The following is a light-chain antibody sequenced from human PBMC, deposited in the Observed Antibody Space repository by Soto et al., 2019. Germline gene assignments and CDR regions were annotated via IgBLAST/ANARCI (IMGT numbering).Light chain of an antibody. CDR1: SSDVGGYNY. Sequence: QSALTQPASVSGSPGQSITISCTGTSSDVGGYNYVSWYQQHPGKAPKLMIYEVSHRPSGVSNRFSGSKSCNTASLTISGLQAEDEADYYCSSYTSSSTLGHVVFGGGTKLTVL. V-gene: IGLV2-14*01. CDR2: EVS. CDR3: SSYTSSSTLGHVV. J-gene: IGLJ2*01.